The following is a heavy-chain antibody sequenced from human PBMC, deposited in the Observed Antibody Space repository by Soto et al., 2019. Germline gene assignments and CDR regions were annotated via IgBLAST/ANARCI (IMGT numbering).Heavy chain of an antibody. CDR2: ISGSGGST. CDR1: GFKFSNYA. V-gene: IGHV3-23*01. Sequence: PGGSLRLSCAASGFKFSNYAMSWVRQAPGKGLEWVSAISGSGGSTYYADSVKGRFTISRDNSKNTLYLQMNSLRAEDTAVYYCAKDPGSSSSYYYYGMDVWGQGTTVTVSS. D-gene: IGHD6-6*01. J-gene: IGHJ6*02. CDR3: AKDPGSSSSYYYYGMDV.